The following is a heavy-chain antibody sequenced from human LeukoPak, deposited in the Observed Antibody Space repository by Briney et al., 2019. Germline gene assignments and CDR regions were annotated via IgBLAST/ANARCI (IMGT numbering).Heavy chain of an antibody. V-gene: IGHV3-11*04. Sequence: GGSLRLSCAASGFTFSDYYMSWIRQAPGKGLEWVSYINSSGSTIYYADSVKGRFTISRDNAKNSLYLQTNSLRAEDTAVYYCATMDTAMVPVDYWGQGTLVTVSS. CDR1: GFTFSDYY. J-gene: IGHJ4*02. CDR3: ATMDTAMVPVDY. D-gene: IGHD5-18*01. CDR2: INSSGSTI.